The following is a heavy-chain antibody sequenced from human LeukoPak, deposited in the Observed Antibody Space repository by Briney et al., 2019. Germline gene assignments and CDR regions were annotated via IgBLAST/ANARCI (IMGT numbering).Heavy chain of an antibody. CDR1: GFTFSNAW. Sequence: GGSLRLSCAASGFTFSNAWMSWVRQAPGKGLEWVGRIRSKTDGGTTDYAAPVKGRFTISRDDSKNTLYLQMNSLRAEDTAVYYCARVKVFWFDPWGQGTLVTVSS. V-gene: IGHV3-15*01. CDR3: ARVKVFWFDP. CDR2: IRSKTDGGTT. J-gene: IGHJ5*02.